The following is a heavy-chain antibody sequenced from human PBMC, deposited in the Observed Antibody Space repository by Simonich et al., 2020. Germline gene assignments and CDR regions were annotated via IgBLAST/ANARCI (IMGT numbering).Heavy chain of an antibody. J-gene: IGHJ6*03. CDR3: ARDLRGSYYYYYYMDV. V-gene: IGHV1-2*02. CDR1: GYTFTGYY. CDR2: INPNSGGT. Sequence: QVQLVQSGAEVKKPGASVKVSCKASGYTFTGYYMHWVRQAPGQGLEWKGWINPNSGGTNYAQKVQGRVTMTRDTSISTAYMELSRLRSDDTAVYYCARDLRGSYYYYYYMDVWGKGTTVTVSS. D-gene: IGHD1-26*01.